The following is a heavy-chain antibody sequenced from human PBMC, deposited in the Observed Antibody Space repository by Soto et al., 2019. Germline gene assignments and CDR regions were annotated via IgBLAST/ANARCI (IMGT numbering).Heavy chain of an antibody. V-gene: IGHV4-30-2*01. CDR2: IYHSGSP. Sequence: QLQLQECGSGLVKPSQPLSLTCAVSGGSISSGGYSWGWIRQPPGKGLEWIGDIYHSGSPYYNPSLKSRVTISVDRSKNQFALKLSSVTAADTAVYYCARGNVVAIDYWGQGTLVTVSS. CDR1: GGSISSGGYS. D-gene: IGHD2-21*01. CDR3: ARGNVVAIDY. J-gene: IGHJ4*02.